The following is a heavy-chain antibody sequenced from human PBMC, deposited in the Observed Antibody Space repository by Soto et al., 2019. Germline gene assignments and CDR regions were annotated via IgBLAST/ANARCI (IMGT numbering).Heavy chain of an antibody. V-gene: IGHV4-31*03. CDR1: GVSISSGGYY. D-gene: IGHD1-1*01. CDR2: IYYTGST. J-gene: IGHJ3*01. CDR3: AIGSQLEREAFDL. Sequence: QVQLQESGPGLVKPSQTLSLTCTVSGVSISSGGYYWSWIRQHPGKGLEWIGYIYYTGSTYYNPSLKSRVTMALDTSKNQFSLKLSSVTVADTAVYYCAIGSQLEREAFDLWGQGTMVTVSS.